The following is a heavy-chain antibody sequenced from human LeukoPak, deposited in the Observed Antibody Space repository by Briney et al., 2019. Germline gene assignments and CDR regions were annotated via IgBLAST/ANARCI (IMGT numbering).Heavy chain of an antibody. CDR1: GGTFSSYA. CDR2: IIPIFGTA. D-gene: IGHD6-19*01. J-gene: IGHJ4*02. Sequence: SVKVSCKASGGTFSSYAISWVRQAPGQGLEWMGGIIPIFGTANYAQKFQGRVTMTRDTSTSTVYMELSSLRSEDTAVYYCARGHSSGWYFMDYWGQGTLVTVSS. CDR3: ARGHSSGWYFMDY. V-gene: IGHV1-69*05.